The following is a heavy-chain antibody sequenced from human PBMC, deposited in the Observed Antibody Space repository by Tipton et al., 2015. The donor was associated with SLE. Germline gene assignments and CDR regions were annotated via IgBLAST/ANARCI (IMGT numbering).Heavy chain of an antibody. D-gene: IGHD6-6*01. Sequence: TLSLTCTVSGDSINGYYWTWIRQPAGKGLEWIGHFYTSGSTRYNSSLKSRVTISVDTSKNQFSLKLTSVTAVDTAVYYCARGGASSKWLDPWGPGTLVTVSS. CDR2: FYTSGST. CDR3: ARGGASSKWLDP. V-gene: IGHV4-4*07. J-gene: IGHJ5*02. CDR1: GDSINGYY.